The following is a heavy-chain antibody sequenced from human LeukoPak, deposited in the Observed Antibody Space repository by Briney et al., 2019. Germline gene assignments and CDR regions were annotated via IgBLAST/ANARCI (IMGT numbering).Heavy chain of an antibody. J-gene: IGHJ5*02. CDR1: GYTFTGYY. Sequence: ASVKVSCKASGYTFTGYYMHWVRQAPGQGLEWMGWINPNSGGTNYAQKFQGRVTMTRDTSISTAYMELSRLRSDDTAVYYCARRYCSGGSCYRSSGWFDPWGQGTLVTVSS. D-gene: IGHD2-15*01. CDR3: ARRYCSGGSCYRSSGWFDP. CDR2: INPNSGGT. V-gene: IGHV1-2*02.